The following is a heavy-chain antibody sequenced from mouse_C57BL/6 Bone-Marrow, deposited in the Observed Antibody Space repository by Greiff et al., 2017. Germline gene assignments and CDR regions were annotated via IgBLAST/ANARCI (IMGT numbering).Heavy chain of an antibody. CDR1: GYTFTDYN. CDR3: ARRHYYGSSLYSVFDV. J-gene: IGHJ1*03. Sequence: EVQLQQSGPELVKPGASVKIPCKASGYTFTDYNMDWVKQSHGKSLEWIGDINPNNGGTIYNQKFKGKATLTVDKSSSTAYMELRSLTSEDTAVYYCARRHYYGSSLYSVFDVWGTGTTVTVSS. D-gene: IGHD1-1*01. CDR2: INPNNGGT. V-gene: IGHV1-18*01.